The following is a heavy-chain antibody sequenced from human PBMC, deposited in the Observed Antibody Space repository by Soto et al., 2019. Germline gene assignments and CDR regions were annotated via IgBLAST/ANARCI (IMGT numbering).Heavy chain of an antibody. CDR3: AKTMRRDNWFDP. J-gene: IGHJ5*02. CDR1: GFTFSSYA. CDR2: ISGSGGST. V-gene: IGHV3-23*01. Sequence: GSLRLTFAASGFTFSSYAMSWVRQAPGKGLEWVSAISGSGGSTYYADFVKGRFTISRDNSKNTLYLQMNSLRAEDTAGYCCAKTMRRDNWFDPWGQGTLVTVSS.